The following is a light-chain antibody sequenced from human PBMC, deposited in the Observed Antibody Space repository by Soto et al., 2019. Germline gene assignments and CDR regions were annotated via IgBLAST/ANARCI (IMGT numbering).Light chain of an antibody. CDR1: QSVTSNY. V-gene: IGKV3-20*01. Sequence: EIVLTQSPGTLSLSPGERATLSCGASQSVTSNYLAWYQQKPGQAPRLLIFGASIRVTGIPDRFIGSGSGTDFTLTISGVEPEDFAVYYCHQYATSPFTFGQGTKLEIK. CDR2: GAS. J-gene: IGKJ2*01. CDR3: HQYATSPFT.